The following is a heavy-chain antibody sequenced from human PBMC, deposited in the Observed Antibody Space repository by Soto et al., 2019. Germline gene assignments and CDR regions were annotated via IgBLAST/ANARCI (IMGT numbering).Heavy chain of an antibody. D-gene: IGHD4-4*01. J-gene: IGHJ4*02. V-gene: IGHV1-18*01. CDR3: IFSDSRDH. CDR2: ISAYHGKT. Sequence: ASVKVSCKAPGHTFNTFGITWVRQAPGQGLVWMGWISAYHGKTNYAENFQDRVTLTRDTATSSVYMELRNLRSDDTAVYYCIFSDSRDHRGQGTPVTVSS. CDR1: GHTFNTFG.